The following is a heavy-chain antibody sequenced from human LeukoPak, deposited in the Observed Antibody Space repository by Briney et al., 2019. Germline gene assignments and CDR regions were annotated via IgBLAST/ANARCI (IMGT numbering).Heavy chain of an antibody. J-gene: IGHJ4*02. CDR2: IWYDGSSK. V-gene: IGHV3-33*01. CDR3: ARNMGSGSCFDY. D-gene: IGHD3-10*01. Sequence: PGGSLRLSCAASGFTFSSYAIHWVRQAPGKGLEWVAVIWYDGSSKYYADSVKGRFAISRDNSKNTQYLQMNSLRAEDTAVYYCARNMGSGSCFDYWGQGTLVTVSS. CDR1: GFTFSSYA.